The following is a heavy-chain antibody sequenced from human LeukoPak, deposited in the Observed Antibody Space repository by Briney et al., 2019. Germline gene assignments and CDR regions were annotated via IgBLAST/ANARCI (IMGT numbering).Heavy chain of an antibody. J-gene: IGHJ4*02. CDR1: GYNFTSYY. V-gene: IGHV1-46*03. D-gene: IGHD1-26*01. CDR2: INPTGGTT. CDR3: ARGAGATTSFDY. Sequence: ASVKLSCKASGYNFTSYYMHWVRQAPGQGLEWPGIINPTGGTTTYAQKFQGRVTMTRDTSTNTVYMELSSLRSEDTAVYYCARGAGATTSFDYWGQGTMVTVSS.